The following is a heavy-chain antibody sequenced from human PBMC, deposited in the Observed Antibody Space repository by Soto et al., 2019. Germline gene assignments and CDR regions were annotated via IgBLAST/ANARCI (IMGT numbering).Heavy chain of an antibody. CDR2: IIPVFGTP. CDR3: ARGDATKIIVTTYYGLDV. V-gene: IGHV1-69*12. D-gene: IGHD3-22*01. Sequence: QVQGVQSGAEVKKPGSSVKVSCKAPGGSFSNYGISWVRQAPGQGLEWMGGIIPVFGTPHYAQQFQDRVTITADESTSTVYMEVSSLTSEDTAVYYCARGDATKIIVTTYYGLDVWGQGTTVTVSS. J-gene: IGHJ6*02. CDR1: GGSFSNYG.